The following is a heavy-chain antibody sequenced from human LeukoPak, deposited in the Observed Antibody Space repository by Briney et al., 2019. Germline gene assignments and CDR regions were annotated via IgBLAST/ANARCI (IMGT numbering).Heavy chain of an antibody. D-gene: IGHD6-13*01. CDR3: AKDESAAAAIDY. CDR1: GFTFSSYS. CDR2: ISSSSSYI. V-gene: IGHV3-21*01. Sequence: GGSLRLSCVASGFTFSSYSMNWVRQAPGKGLEWVSSISSSSSYIYYADSVKGRFTISRDNAKNSLYLQMNSLRAEDTAVYYCAKDESAAAAIDYWGQGTLVTVSS. J-gene: IGHJ4*02.